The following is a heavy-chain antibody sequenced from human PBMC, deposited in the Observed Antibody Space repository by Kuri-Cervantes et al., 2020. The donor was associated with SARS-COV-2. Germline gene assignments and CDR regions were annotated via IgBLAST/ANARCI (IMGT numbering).Heavy chain of an antibody. J-gene: IGHJ5*02. Sequence: GGSLRLSCAASGFTFGNYWMHWVRQAPGKGLVWVSRFMSDGTSPSYADSVRGRFTISRDNAKNTLYLQMSSLRADDTAVYYCAKSDWFDPWGQGTLVTVSS. CDR1: GFTFGNYW. V-gene: IGHV3-74*01. CDR3: AKSDWFDP. CDR2: FMSDGTSP.